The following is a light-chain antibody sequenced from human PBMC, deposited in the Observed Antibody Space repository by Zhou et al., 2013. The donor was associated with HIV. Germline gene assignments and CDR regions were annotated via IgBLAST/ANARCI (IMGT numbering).Light chain of an antibody. Sequence: EIVLTQSPGTLSLSPGVRATLSCRASQSVSSSFLAWYQQKPGQAPRLLIYGASSRATGVPDRFSGSESGTEFTLTISSLQSEDFAVYYCQQYKDWPPTFGQGTKVEIK. V-gene: IGKV3-20*01. J-gene: IGKJ1*01. CDR3: QQYKDWPPT. CDR1: QSVSSSF. CDR2: GAS.